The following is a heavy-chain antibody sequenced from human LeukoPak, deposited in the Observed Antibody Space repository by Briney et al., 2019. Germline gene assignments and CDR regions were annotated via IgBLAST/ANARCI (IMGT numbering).Heavy chain of an antibody. CDR2: ISSSSYI. J-gene: IGHJ4*02. D-gene: IGHD6-19*01. CDR1: GFTFSSYS. CDR3: ARDRYSSGWYSGIDY. Sequence: GGSLRLSCAASGFTFSSYSMNWVRQAPGKGLEWVSSISSSSYIYYADSVKGRFTISRDNAKNSLYLQMNSLRAEDTAVYYCARDRYSSGWYSGIDYWGQGTLVTVSS. V-gene: IGHV3-21*01.